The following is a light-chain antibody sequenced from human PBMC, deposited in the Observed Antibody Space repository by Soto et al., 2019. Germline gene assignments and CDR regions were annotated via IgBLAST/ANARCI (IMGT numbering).Light chain of an antibody. CDR3: QHYGSSLWT. CDR2: GAS. Sequence: EIVLTQSPGTLSLSPGERATLSCRASQSVSSSYLAWYQQKPGQAPRLLIYGASSRATGIPDRFSGSGSGTDFTLTISRLLPEDFAVYYCQHYGSSLWTFGQGTKVEIK. CDR1: QSVSSSY. V-gene: IGKV3-20*01. J-gene: IGKJ1*01.